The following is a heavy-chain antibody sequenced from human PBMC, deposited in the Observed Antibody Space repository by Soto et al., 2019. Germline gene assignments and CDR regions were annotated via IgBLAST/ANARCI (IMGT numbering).Heavy chain of an antibody. J-gene: IGHJ4*02. CDR2: ISGTGDGT. CDR1: GFPFSSFA. Sequence: GGSLRLSCAASGFPFSSFALSWVRQAPGMGLERVSAISGTGDGTDYADSVKGRFTISRDNSKNTLYLQMNSLRAEDTAVYYCAGPGYSSQDYWGQGALVTVSS. CDR3: AGPGYSSQDY. D-gene: IGHD5-18*01. V-gene: IGHV3-23*01.